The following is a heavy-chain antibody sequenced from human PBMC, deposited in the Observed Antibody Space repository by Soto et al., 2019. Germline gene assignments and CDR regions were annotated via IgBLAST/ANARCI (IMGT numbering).Heavy chain of an antibody. CDR3: TRSYGYTFGGSLDN. V-gene: IGHV1-69*01. CDR2: IITAFGTT. D-gene: IGHD5-18*01. J-gene: IGHJ4*02. Sequence: QVQLVQSGPEVKKPGSSVKVSCKASGATFNSYVITWVRQAPGQGLEWLGGIITAFGTTSYAQNFQDGLTITADEAATTDHMELSSLTSDDTAMYYCTRSYGYTFGGSLDNWGQGTLVTVSS. CDR1: GATFNSYV.